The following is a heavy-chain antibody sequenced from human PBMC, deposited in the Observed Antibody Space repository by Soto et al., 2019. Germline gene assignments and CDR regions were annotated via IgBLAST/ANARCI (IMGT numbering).Heavy chain of an antibody. D-gene: IGHD3-22*01. CDR2: IVVGSGNT. V-gene: IGHV1-58*01. Sequence: QMQLVQSGPEVKKPGTSVKVSCKASGFTFTSSAVQWVRQARGQRLEWIGWIVVGSGNTNYAQKVQERVTITRDMSTSTAYMELSSLRSEDPAVYYCAAPGVLLYDSSGYPSLWWYFDLWGRGTLVTVSS. CDR1: GFTFTSSA. CDR3: AAPGVLLYDSSGYPSLWWYFDL. J-gene: IGHJ2*01.